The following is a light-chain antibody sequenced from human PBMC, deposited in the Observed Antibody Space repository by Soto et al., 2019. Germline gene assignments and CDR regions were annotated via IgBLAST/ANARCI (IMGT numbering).Light chain of an antibody. CDR1: SSNIGNNF. V-gene: IGLV1-51*01. J-gene: IGLJ2*01. CDR3: GTWDNTLSAVV. Sequence: QSVLTQPPSVSAAPGQRVTISCSGSSSNIGNNFLSWYQHLPGTAPKLLIYDNDKRPSGIPDRFSGSKSDTSATLGITGLQTGDEADYFCGTWDNTLSAVVFGGGTKLTVL. CDR2: DND.